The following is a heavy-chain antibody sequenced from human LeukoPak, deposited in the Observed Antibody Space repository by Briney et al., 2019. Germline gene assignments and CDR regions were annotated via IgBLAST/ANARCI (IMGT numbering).Heavy chain of an antibody. V-gene: IGHV3-23*01. J-gene: IGHJ4*02. CDR1: GFTFSSYA. CDR2: IGGSGGST. CDR3: ATDGDGYPFDY. Sequence: GGSLRLSCAASGFTFSSYAMSWVRQAPGKGLEWVSAIGGSGGSTYYADSVKGRFTISRDNSKNTLYLQMNSLRAEDTAVYYCATDGDGYPFDYWGQGTLVTVSS. D-gene: IGHD5-24*01.